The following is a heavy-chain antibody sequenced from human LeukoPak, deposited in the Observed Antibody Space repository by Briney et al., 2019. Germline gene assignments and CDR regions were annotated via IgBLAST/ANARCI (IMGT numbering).Heavy chain of an antibody. CDR3: ARKNAIGMIPGDIYWFAP. V-gene: IGHV1-2*02. Sequence: ASVKVSCKASGYTFTDYYMHWVRRAPGQGLEWMGWLNPNSGGTNYAQKFQGRVTMTRDTSITTAYMELSRLRYDDTAVYHCARKNAIGMIPGDIYWFAPWGQGTLVTVSS. D-gene: IGHD3-10*01. CDR2: LNPNSGGT. CDR1: GYTFTDYY. J-gene: IGHJ5*02.